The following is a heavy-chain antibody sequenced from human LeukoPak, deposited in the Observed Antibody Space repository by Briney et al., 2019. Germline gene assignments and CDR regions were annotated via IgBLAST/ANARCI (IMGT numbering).Heavy chain of an antibody. J-gene: IGHJ4*02. CDR3: ARDITYYYDSSGYYTAGNFDY. V-gene: IGHV1-18*01. D-gene: IGHD3-22*01. CDR2: ISAYNGNT. CDR1: GYTFTSYG. Sequence: WASVKVSCKASGYTFTSYGISWVRQAPGQGLEWMGWISAYNGNTNYAQKLQGRVTMTTDTSTSTAYMELRSLRSDDTAVYYCARDITYYYDSSGYYTAGNFDYWGQGTLVTVSS.